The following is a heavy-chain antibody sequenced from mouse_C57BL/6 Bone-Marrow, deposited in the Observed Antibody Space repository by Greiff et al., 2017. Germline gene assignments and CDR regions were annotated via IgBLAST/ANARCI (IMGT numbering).Heavy chain of an antibody. J-gene: IGHJ2*01. V-gene: IGHV1-50*01. CDR1: GYTFTSYW. CDR2: IDPSDCYT. Sequence: QVQLQQSGAELVKPGASVTLSCKASGYTFTSYWMQWVKQRPGQGLEWIGEIDPSDCYTNSNPKFKGKATLTVDTSSSTAYMQRSSLTSEDSAVYYCARSRAYYYGSSYGDYWGQGTTLTVAS. CDR3: ARSRAYYYGSSYGDY. D-gene: IGHD1-1*01.